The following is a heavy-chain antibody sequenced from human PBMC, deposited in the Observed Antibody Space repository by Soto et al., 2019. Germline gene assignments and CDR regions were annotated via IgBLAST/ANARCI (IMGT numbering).Heavy chain of an antibody. V-gene: IGHV3-7*01. Sequence: LRLSCAASGFTFIRYWMTWVRQAPGKGLEWVANIKQDGSEIYYVDSVKGRFTISRDNAENSLYLQMNSLRAEDTAVYYCARDPVCSGGSCYDYWGQGTLVTVSS. J-gene: IGHJ4*02. CDR3: ARDPVCSGGSCYDY. CDR2: IKQDGSEI. CDR1: GFTFIRYW. D-gene: IGHD2-15*01.